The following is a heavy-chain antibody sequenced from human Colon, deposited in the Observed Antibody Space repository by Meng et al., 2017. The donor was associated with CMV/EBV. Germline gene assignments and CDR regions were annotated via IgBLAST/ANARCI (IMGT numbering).Heavy chain of an antibody. CDR1: GYTFTSYG. J-gene: IGHJ4*02. CDR2: ISAYNGNT. Sequence: ASVKVSCKASGYTFTSYGISWVRQAPGQGLEWMGWISAYNGNTNYAQKLQGRVTMTTDTSTSTAYMELRSLRSDDTAVYYCAKGRPIIAEHYDILTGYYFDYWGQGTLATVSS. V-gene: IGHV1-18*01. D-gene: IGHD3-9*01. CDR3: AKGRPIIAEHYDILTGYYFDY.